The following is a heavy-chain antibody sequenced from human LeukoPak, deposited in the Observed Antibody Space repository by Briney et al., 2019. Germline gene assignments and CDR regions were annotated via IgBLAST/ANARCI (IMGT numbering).Heavy chain of an antibody. CDR3: ARDLLDYDFWSGYSRAFDI. D-gene: IGHD3-3*01. CDR1: GFTFSSYS. J-gene: IGHJ3*02. Sequence: PGGSLRLSCAASGFTFSSYSMNWVRQAPGKGLEWVSYISSSSSTIYYADSVKGRFTISRDNAKNSLYLQMNSLRAEDTAVYYCARDLLDYDFWSGYSRAFDIWGQGTMVTVSS. V-gene: IGHV3-48*04. CDR2: ISSSSSTI.